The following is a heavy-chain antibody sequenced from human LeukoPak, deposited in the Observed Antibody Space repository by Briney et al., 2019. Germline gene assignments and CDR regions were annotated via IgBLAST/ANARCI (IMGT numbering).Heavy chain of an antibody. CDR1: GGSISSYY. V-gene: IGHV4-59*01. Sequence: SETLSLTCTVSGGSISSYYWSWIRQPPGKGLEWIGYIYYSGSTNYNPSLKSRVTISVDTSKNQFSLKLSSVTAEDTAVYYCARDYGSGSYSLYMDVWGKGTTVTVSS. CDR3: ARDYGSGSYSLYMDV. CDR2: IYYSGST. J-gene: IGHJ6*03. D-gene: IGHD3-10*01.